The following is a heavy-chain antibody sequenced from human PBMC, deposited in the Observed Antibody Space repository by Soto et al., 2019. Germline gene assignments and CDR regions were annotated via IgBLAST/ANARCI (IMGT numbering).Heavy chain of an antibody. CDR1: GGTFSSYA. Sequence: QVQLVQSGAEVKKPGSSVKVSCKASGGTFSSYAISWVRQAPGQGLEWMGGIIPIFGTANYAQKFQGRVTITADKSTSTAYMELSSLRSEDTAVYYCARDHGSGSSPGRAATFDPWGQGTLVTVSS. CDR2: IIPIFGTA. CDR3: ARDHGSGSSPGRAATFDP. D-gene: IGHD3-10*01. J-gene: IGHJ5*02. V-gene: IGHV1-69*06.